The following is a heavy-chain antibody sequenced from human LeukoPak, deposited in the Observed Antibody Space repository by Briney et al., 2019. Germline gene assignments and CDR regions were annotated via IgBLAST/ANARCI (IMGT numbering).Heavy chain of an antibody. CDR2: IYPGDSDT. D-gene: IGHD3-10*01. CDR3: ARSRHYYGSGRYNWFDP. CDR1: GYSFTSYW. J-gene: IGHJ5*02. V-gene: IGHV5-51*01. Sequence: AESLKTSCKGSGYSFTSYWIGWVRQMPGKGLEWMGIIYPGDSDTRYSPSFQGQVTISADKSISTAYLQWSSLKASDTAMYYCARSRHYYGSGRYNWFDPWGQGTLVTVSS.